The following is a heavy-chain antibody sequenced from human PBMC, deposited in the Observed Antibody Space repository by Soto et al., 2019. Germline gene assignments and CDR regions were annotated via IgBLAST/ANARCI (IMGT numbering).Heavy chain of an antibody. V-gene: IGHV1-18*01. Sequence: ASVKVSCKASGYTFTSYGISWVRQAPGQGLEWMGWISAYNGNTNYAQKLQGRVTMTTDTSTSTAYMELRSLRSDDTAVYYCARDQSSLLWWLLTFDYWGQGTLVTVSS. CDR3: ARDQSSLLWWLLTFDY. CDR2: ISAYNGNT. D-gene: IGHD2-21*01. J-gene: IGHJ4*02. CDR1: GYTFTSYG.